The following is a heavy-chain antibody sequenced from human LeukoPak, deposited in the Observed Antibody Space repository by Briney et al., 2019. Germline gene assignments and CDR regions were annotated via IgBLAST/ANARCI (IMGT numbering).Heavy chain of an antibody. CDR3: ARGRCSSTSCYARARHDAFDI. D-gene: IGHD2-2*01. V-gene: IGHV4-34*01. CDR1: GGSFSGYY. Sequence: SETLSLTCAVYGGSFSGYYWSWIRQPPAKGLEWIGEINHSGSTNYNPSLKSRVTISVDTSKNQFSLKLSSVTAADTAVYYCARGRCSSTSCYARARHDAFDIWGQGTMVTVSS. J-gene: IGHJ3*02. CDR2: INHSGST.